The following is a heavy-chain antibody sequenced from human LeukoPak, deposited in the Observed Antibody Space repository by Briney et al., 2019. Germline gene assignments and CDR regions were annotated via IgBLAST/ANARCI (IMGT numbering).Heavy chain of an antibody. CDR3: ARGNLWFGELVY. CDR1: GFSLSSYA. D-gene: IGHD3-10*01. V-gene: IGHV3-23*01. J-gene: IGHJ4*02. Sequence: PGGSLRLSCTVSGFSLSSYALSWVRRAPGKGLEWVSATSSSDAGKYYADSVRGRFTISRDNSRNTMYLQMNSLRAEDTAVYYCARGNLWFGELVYWGQGTLVTVSS. CDR2: TSSSDAGK.